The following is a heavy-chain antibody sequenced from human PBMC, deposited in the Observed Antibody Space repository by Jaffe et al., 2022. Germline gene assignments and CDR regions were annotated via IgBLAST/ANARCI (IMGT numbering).Heavy chain of an antibody. D-gene: IGHD2-15*01. Sequence: QLHLQESGPGLVKPSETLSLTCTVSGGSISSSSYYWAWIRQPPGKGLEWIGSIYYSGSTYYNPSLKSRVTISVDTSKNQFSLKLSSVTAADTAVYYCARIVVVAATPDYWGQGTLVTVSS. CDR2: IYYSGST. CDR1: GGSISSSSYY. CDR3: ARIVVVAATPDY. V-gene: IGHV4-39*01. J-gene: IGHJ4*02.